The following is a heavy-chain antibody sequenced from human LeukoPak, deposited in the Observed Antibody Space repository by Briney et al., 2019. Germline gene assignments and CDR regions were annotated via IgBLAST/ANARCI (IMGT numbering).Heavy chain of an antibody. CDR2: VIPIFGTA. CDR3: ARGLSYYYDSSGYFDY. CDR1: GSGFSSYA. D-gene: IGHD3-22*01. Sequence: GASVKLCCKASGSGFSSYAISLVRQAPGPGLEWMGGVIPIFGTANYAQKFQSRVTITTDESTSTAYMELSSLRSEDTAVYYCARGLSYYYDSSGYFDYWGQGTMFTVSS. V-gene: IGHV1-69*05. J-gene: IGHJ4*02.